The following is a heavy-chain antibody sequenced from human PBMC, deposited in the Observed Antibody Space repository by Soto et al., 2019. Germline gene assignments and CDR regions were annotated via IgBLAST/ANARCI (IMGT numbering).Heavy chain of an antibody. CDR1: GGSISSSSYY. CDR2: IYYSGST. D-gene: IGHD3-10*01. CDR3: ASLWFGELLPHY. V-gene: IGHV4-39*01. J-gene: IGHJ4*02. Sequence: QLQLQESGPGLVKPSETLSLTCTVSGGSISSSSYYWGWIRQPPGKGLEWIGSIYYSGSTYYNPSLKSRVTISVETSKNQFSLKLSSVTAADTAVYYCASLWFGELLPHYWGQGTLVTVSS.